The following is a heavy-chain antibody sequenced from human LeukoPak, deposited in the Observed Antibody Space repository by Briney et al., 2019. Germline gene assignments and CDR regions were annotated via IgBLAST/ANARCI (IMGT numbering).Heavy chain of an antibody. CDR2: VYYSGTT. V-gene: IGHV4-59*01. CDR1: GGSINTYY. J-gene: IGHJ4*02. D-gene: IGHD6-6*01. Sequence: SETLSLTCTVSGGSINTYYWSWIRQPPGKGLEWIGYVYYSGTTKYNPSLQSRVTISVDTSKNQFSLKLSSVTAADTAVYYCARYSSSSSYFEYWAREPWSPSPQ. CDR3: ARYSSSSSYFEY.